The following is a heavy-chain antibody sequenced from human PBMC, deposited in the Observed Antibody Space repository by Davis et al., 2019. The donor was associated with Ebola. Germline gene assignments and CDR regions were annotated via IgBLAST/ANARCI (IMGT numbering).Heavy chain of an antibody. CDR2: MNPNSGNT. V-gene: IGHV1-8*01. CDR1: GYTFTSYD. J-gene: IGHJ2*01. Sequence: ASVKVSCKASGYTFTSYDINWVRQATGQGLEWMGWMNPNSGNTGYAQKFQGRVTMTRNTSISTAYKELSSLRSEDTAVYYCARVRWYSSSWKKRLWYFDLWGRGTLVTVSS. CDR3: ARVRWYSSSWKKRLWYFDL. D-gene: IGHD6-13*01.